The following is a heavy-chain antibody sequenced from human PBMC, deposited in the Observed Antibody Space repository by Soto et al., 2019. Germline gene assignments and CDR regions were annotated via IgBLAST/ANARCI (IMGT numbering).Heavy chain of an antibody. Sequence: QVQLQESGPGLVKPSQTLSLTCTVSGGSISSGGYYWSWIRQHPGKGLEWIGYIYYSGSTYYNPSRKSRVTISVDTSKNQFSLKMSSVTAADTAVYYCERDRGADDNVPPVARDYYYYGMDVWGQGTTVTVSS. J-gene: IGHJ6*02. CDR2: IYYSGST. V-gene: IGHV4-31*03. D-gene: IGHD3-10*01. CDR1: GGSISSGGYY. CDR3: ERDRGADDNVPPVARDYYYYGMDV.